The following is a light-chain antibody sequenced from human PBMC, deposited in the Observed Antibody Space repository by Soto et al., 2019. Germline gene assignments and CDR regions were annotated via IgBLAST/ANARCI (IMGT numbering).Light chain of an antibody. Sequence: EIVLTQSPGTLSLSPGERATLSCRASQSVSSNYLAWYQQKPGQAPRFLIYGASSRATGSPDRFSGSGSGTDFTLTISRLEPQDFAEYYCQEYGSSPMTFDQGTRLEIQ. CDR3: QEYGSSPMT. CDR1: QSVSSNY. V-gene: IGKV3-20*01. J-gene: IGKJ5*01. CDR2: GAS.